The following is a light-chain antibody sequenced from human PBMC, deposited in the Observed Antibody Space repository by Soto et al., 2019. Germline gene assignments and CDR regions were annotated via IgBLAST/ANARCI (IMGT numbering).Light chain of an antibody. J-gene: IGLJ2*01. CDR3: SSYSSSTTHVV. V-gene: IGLV2-14*01. CDR1: SSDVGDFNY. Sequence: QSALTQPASVSGSPGRSVTISCTGTSSDVGDFNYVSWYQHLPGKAPKLIIYEFTNRPSGISYRFSASKSGRTASLTISGLQAEDEADYYCSSYSSSTTHVVFGGGTKLTVL. CDR2: EFT.